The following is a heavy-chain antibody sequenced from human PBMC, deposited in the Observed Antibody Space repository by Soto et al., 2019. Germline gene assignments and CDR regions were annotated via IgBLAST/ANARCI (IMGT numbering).Heavy chain of an antibody. CDR1: GYTFTRYY. V-gene: IGHV1-8*01. CDR2: MNPNSANI. J-gene: IGHJ6*04. CDR3: AREGLRGIDV. Sequence: ASVNVSCKASGYTFTRYYINWVRQSTGQGLERMGWMNPNSANIGYAQKFQGRVTMTRTTSISTANMELSSLRSEDTAVYYCAREGLRGIDVWGKGPTVTVSS.